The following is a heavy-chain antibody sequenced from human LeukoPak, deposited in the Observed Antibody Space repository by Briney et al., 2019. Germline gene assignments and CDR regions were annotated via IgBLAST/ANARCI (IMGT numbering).Heavy chain of an antibody. CDR2: IYYSGST. CDR3: ARWLSSGWY. Sequence: SETLSLTCTASGGSISSSSYYWGWIRQPPGKGLEWIGSIYYSGSTYYNPSLKSRVTISVDTSKNQFSLKLSSVTAADTAVYYCARWLSSGWYWGQGTLVTVSS. D-gene: IGHD6-19*01. CDR1: GGSISSSSYY. J-gene: IGHJ4*02. V-gene: IGHV4-39*01.